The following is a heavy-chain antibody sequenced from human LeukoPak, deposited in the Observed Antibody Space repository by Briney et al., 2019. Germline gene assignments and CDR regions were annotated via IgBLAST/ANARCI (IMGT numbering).Heavy chain of an antibody. CDR3: ARDQWAFDM. V-gene: IGHV3-7*05. CDR1: GITLSSYW. J-gene: IGHJ3*02. CDR2: IKQDGSEK. D-gene: IGHD2-8*01. Sequence: GGSLRLSCAGSGITLSSYWMSWIRQARAKGLEWVGNIKQDGSEKYFVDSLRGRFTISRDNAKNSVFLQMNSLRAEDTAVYYCARDQWAFDMWGQGTMVTVSS.